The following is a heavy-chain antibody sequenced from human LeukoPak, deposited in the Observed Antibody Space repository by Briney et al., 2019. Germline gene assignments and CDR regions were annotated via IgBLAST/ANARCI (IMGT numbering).Heavy chain of an antibody. V-gene: IGHV1-18*04. D-gene: IGHD6-13*01. CDR2: ISAYNGNT. Sequence: AASVKVSCKASGYIFTGYYMHWVRQAPGQGLEWMGWISAYNGNTNYAQKLQGRVTMTTDTSTSTAYMELRSLRSDDTAVYYCARAGYSIDYWGQGTLVTVSS. CDR3: ARAGYSIDY. CDR1: GYIFTGYY. J-gene: IGHJ4*02.